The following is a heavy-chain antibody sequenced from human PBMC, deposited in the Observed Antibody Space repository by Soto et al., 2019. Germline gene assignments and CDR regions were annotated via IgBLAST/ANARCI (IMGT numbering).Heavy chain of an antibody. CDR1: GGSIRGNY. CDR3: ARGQYDWNY. Sequence: SSETLSLTCTVSGGSIRGNYWSWIRQPPGKGLEWIGYIYYSGSTNYNPSLRGRLTISVDTSKSQFSLKLTSVTAADTAVYFCARGQYDWNYWGQGTLVTVSS. CDR2: IYYSGST. V-gene: IGHV4-59*01. D-gene: IGHD1-20*01. J-gene: IGHJ4*02.